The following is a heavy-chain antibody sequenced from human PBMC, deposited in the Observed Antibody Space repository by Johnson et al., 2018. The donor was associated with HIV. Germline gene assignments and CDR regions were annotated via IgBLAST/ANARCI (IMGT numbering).Heavy chain of an antibody. Sequence: EVQLMESGGGLVQRGGSLRLSCAASGFTFSNYWMSWVRQAPGKGLEWVANINEDGSEKYYVDSVRGRFPISRDNAKNSLYLQMNSLRAEDTAVYYCARPIARGASDIWGQGTMVTVSS. D-gene: IGHD3-10*01. CDR1: GFTFSNYW. CDR3: ARPIARGASDI. CDR2: INEDGSEK. V-gene: IGHV3-7*05. J-gene: IGHJ3*02.